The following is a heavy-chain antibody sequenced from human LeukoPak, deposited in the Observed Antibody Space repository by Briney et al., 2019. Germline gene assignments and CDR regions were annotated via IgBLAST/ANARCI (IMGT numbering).Heavy chain of an antibody. V-gene: IGHV4-4*07. Sequence: PSETLSLTCIVSSGSIGHYYWSWIRQSAGDRLEWIGRVYTSGGTHYNPSLQSRVAMSVDPSKNQFFLDLTSLTAADTAIYYCAREDWKWYFDVWGRGTVVTVS. CDR1: SGSIGHYY. CDR3: AREDWKWYFDV. CDR2: VYTSGGT. J-gene: IGHJ2*01. D-gene: IGHD1-1*01.